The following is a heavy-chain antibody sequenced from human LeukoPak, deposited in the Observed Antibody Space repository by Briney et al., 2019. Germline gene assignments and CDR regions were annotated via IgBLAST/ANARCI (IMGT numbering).Heavy chain of an antibody. CDR1: GGSISSYY. J-gene: IGHJ4*02. CDR2: IYHSGST. CDR3: ARARYYYDSSGYYVYYFDY. V-gene: IGHV4-59*01. D-gene: IGHD3-22*01. Sequence: PSETLSLTCTVSGGSISSYYWSWIRQPPGKGLEWIGYIYHSGSTNYNPSLKSRVTISVDTSKNQFSLKLSSVTAADTAVYYCARARYYYDSSGYYVYYFDYWGQGTLVTVSS.